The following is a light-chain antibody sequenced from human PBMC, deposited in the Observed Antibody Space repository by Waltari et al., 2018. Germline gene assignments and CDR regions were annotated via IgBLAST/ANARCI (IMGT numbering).Light chain of an antibody. J-gene: IGKJ4*01. Sequence: DIQMTQSPSYLSASVGDTVTITCRASQSINNYLTWYQQKPGKATILLIYATYTLQSGVPSRFSGSGSGTDFTLTISNLQPEDFATYYCQQSYSLLRLTFGGGTKVDIK. CDR2: ATY. CDR1: QSINNY. CDR3: QQSYSLLRLT. V-gene: IGKV1-39*01.